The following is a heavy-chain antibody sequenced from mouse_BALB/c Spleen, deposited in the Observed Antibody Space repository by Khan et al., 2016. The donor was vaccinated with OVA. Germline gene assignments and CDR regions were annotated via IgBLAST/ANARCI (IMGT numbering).Heavy chain of an antibody. Sequence: QVQLQQPGAELVKPGASVKLSCKASGYTFSNYYMYWVKQRPGQGLEWIGGINPSNGGTNFNEKFKSKATLTVDKSSSTAYMQLSSLTSENSAVYYCTRGGAWATMISGFGYWGQGTLVTVSA. CDR3: TRGGAWATMISGFGY. V-gene: IGHV1S81*02. CDR2: INPSNGGT. J-gene: IGHJ3*01. D-gene: IGHD2-4*01. CDR1: GYTFSNYY.